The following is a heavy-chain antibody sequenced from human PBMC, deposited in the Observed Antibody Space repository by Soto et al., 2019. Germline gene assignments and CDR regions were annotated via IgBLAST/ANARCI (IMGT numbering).Heavy chain of an antibody. CDR2: LNWRGDNV. D-gene: IGHD3-22*01. CDR3: AKDRYDISWYEVALDS. V-gene: IGHV3-9*01. J-gene: IGHJ5*01. Sequence: GGSLRLSCTASGFAFDRFAMHWVRQIPGEGLQWVAGLNWRGDNVAYADSVKGRFTISRNNAEKSLSLQMSSLRPEDTGLYYCAKDRYDISWYEVALDSWGHGIPVTVSS. CDR1: GFAFDRFA.